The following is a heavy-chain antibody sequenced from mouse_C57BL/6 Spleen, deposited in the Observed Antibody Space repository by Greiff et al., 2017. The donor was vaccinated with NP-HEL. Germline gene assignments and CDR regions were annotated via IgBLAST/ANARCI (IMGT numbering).Heavy chain of an antibody. D-gene: IGHD3-2*02. CDR3: AKTAQASMDY. Sequence: EVQLQQSGPELVKPGASVKISCKASGYTFTDYYMIWVKQSHGKSLEWIGDINPNNGGTSFNQKFKGKATLTVDKSSSTAYMELRSLTSEDSAVYYCAKTAQASMDYWGQGTSVTVSS. J-gene: IGHJ4*01. CDR2: INPNNGGT. CDR1: GYTFTDYY. V-gene: IGHV1-26*01.